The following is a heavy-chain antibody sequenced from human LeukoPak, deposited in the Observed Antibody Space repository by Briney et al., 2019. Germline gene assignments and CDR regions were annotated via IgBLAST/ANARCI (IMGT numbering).Heavy chain of an antibody. CDR3: AEYGVGSTYFDY. J-gene: IGHJ4*02. CDR2: ISYTGST. Sequence: SETLSLTCTVSGASISSYYWSWIRQTPGKGLEWIGYISYTGSTDYNPSLKSRVTVSADSSKNDFSLKLTSVTAADTAVYYCAEYGVGSTYFDYWGQGILVTVSS. V-gene: IGHV4-59*01. CDR1: GASISSYY. D-gene: IGHD1-26*01.